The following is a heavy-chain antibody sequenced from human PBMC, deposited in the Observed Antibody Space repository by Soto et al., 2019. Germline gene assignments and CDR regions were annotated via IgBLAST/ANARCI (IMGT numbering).Heavy chain of an antibody. CDR1: GGSISSGDYY. V-gene: IGHV4-30-4*01. J-gene: IGHJ4*02. Sequence: SETLSLTCTVSGGSISSGDYYWSWIRQPPGKGLEWIRYIYYSGSTYYNPSLKSRVTISVDTSKNQFSLKLSSVTAADTAVYYCAREYCTNGVCLFDYWGQGTLVTVSS. CDR2: IYYSGST. CDR3: AREYCTNGVCLFDY. D-gene: IGHD2-8*01.